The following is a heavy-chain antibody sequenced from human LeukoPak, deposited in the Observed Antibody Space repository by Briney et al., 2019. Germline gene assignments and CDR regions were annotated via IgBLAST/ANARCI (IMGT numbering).Heavy chain of an antibody. D-gene: IGHD1-26*01. V-gene: IGHV3-74*01. CDR2: ISNDGTTT. J-gene: IGHJ4*02. CDR1: GFAFSSYW. CDR3: VRDGPLGSYFDY. Sequence: GGSLRLSCAASGFAFSSYWMYWVRQAPGKGLVWVSRISNDGTTTNYADSVKGRFTISRDNAKNTMYLQVNSLRTEDTAVYYRVRDGPLGSYFDYWGQGTLVTVSS.